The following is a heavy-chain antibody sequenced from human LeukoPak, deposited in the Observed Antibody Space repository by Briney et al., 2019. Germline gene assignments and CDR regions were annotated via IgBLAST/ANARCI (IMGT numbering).Heavy chain of an antibody. Sequence: GSLRLFCATSGFTFRSYWKKWGRQGPGKGLGGGGSVNHNGNVNYYVDSVKGRFTISRDNAKNSLYLQMNSLRAEDTAVYYCAKSSYYDASGYYREYYFDYWGQGTLVTVSS. D-gene: IGHD3-22*01. CDR3: AKSSYYDASGYYREYYFDY. CDR1: GFTFRSYW. CDR2: VNHNGNVN. J-gene: IGHJ4*02. V-gene: IGHV3-7*03.